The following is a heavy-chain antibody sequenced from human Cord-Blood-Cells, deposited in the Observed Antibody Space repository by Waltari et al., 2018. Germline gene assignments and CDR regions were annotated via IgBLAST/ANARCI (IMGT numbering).Heavy chain of an antibody. V-gene: IGHV1-2*02. CDR3: AFGGPMVRGALYAFDI. Sequence: QAQLVQTGPAVKTPGTSVKVSGTASCYNFTGYYMPWVRQAPGQGLEWMGWINPNSGGTNYAQKFQGRVTMTRDTSISTAYMELSRLRSDDTAVYYCAFGGPMVRGALYAFDIWGQGTMVTVSS. J-gene: IGHJ3*02. CDR2: INPNSGGT. D-gene: IGHD3-10*01. CDR1: CYNFTGYY.